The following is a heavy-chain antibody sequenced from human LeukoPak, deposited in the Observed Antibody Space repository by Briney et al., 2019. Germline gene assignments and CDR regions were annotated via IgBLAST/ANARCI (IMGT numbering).Heavy chain of an antibody. J-gene: IGHJ4*02. CDR1: GGSISSYY. CDR3: ARERDYYGSGSYPFDY. CDR2: IYTSESP. V-gene: IGHV4-4*07. Sequence: SETLSLTCTVSGGSISSYYWSWIRQPAGKGLEWIGRIYTSESPTYNPSLKSRVTMSLDTSKNQFSLKLSSVTAADTAVYYCARERDYYGSGSYPFDYWGQGTLVTVSS. D-gene: IGHD3-10*01.